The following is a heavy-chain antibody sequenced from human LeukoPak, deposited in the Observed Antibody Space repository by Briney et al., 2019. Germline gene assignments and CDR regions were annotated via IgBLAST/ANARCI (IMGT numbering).Heavy chain of an antibody. CDR3: ARDYLSEGYFDY. CDR1: GFTFSSYA. CDR2: ISYDGSNK. V-gene: IGHV3-30-3*01. Sequence: QPGGSLRLSCAASGFTFSSYAMHWVRQAPGKGLEWVAVISYDGSNKYYADSVKGRFTISRDNSKNTLYLQMNSLRAEDTAVYYCARDYLSEGYFDYWGQGTLVTVSS. J-gene: IGHJ4*02.